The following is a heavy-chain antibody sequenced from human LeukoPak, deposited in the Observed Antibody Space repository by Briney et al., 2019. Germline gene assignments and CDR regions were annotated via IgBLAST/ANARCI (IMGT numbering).Heavy chain of an antibody. D-gene: IGHD3-10*01. J-gene: IGHJ6*02. CDR3: ARDYYGSGSPYPMGYYYGMDV. CDR2: ISSSSSYK. CDR1: GFTFSSYS. Sequence: GGSLRLSCAASGFTFSSYSMNWVHQAPGKGLEWVSSISSSSSYKYYADSVKGRFTISRDNAKNSLYLQMNSLRAEDTAVYYCARDYYGSGSPYPMGYYYGMDVWGQGTTVTVSS. V-gene: IGHV3-21*01.